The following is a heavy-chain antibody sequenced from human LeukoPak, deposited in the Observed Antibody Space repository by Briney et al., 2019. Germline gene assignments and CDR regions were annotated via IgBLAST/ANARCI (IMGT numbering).Heavy chain of an antibody. CDR1: GYSFTSYW. Sequence: GESLKISCKGSGYSFTSYWIDWVRQMPGKGLEWMGIIYPADSDTRYSPSFQGQVTISADKSINTAYLQWSSLKASDIAMYYCARQVCSGGTCYLDYWGQGTLVTVSS. CDR2: IYPADSDT. D-gene: IGHD2-15*01. J-gene: IGHJ4*02. V-gene: IGHV5-51*01. CDR3: ARQVCSGGTCYLDY.